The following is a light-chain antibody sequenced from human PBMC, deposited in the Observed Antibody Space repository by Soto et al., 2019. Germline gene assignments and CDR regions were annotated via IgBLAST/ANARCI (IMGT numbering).Light chain of an antibody. J-gene: IGLJ3*02. Sequence: QSALTQPRSVSGSPGQSVTISCTGTSSDVGTYNYVSWYQQHPGKAPKLIIYDVTKWPSGVPDRFSGSKSGNTASLTISGLQAEDEADYYCQSYDNSLSGSWVFGGGTKLTVL. CDR2: DVT. CDR1: SSDVGTYNY. V-gene: IGLV2-11*01. CDR3: QSYDNSLSGSWV.